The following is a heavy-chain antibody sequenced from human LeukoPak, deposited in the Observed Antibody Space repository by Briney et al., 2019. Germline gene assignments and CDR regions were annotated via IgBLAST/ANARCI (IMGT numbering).Heavy chain of an antibody. Sequence: WGSLRLSCAASGFTFSSYSMNWVRQAPGKGLEWVSYISSSSSTIYHADSVKGRFTISRDNAKNSLYLQMNSLRAEDTAVYYCAREGKDIVVVPAALDPWGQGTLVTVSS. D-gene: IGHD2-2*01. V-gene: IGHV3-48*04. CDR2: ISSSSSTI. J-gene: IGHJ5*02. CDR1: GFTFSSYS. CDR3: AREGKDIVVVPAALDP.